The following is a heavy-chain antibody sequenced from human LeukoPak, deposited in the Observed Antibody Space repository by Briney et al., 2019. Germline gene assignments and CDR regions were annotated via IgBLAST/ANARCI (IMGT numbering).Heavy chain of an antibody. CDR3: VKGYSSGWYGEVWFDP. J-gene: IGHJ5*02. CDR1: GFTFSNYA. CDR2: ISSNGGST. Sequence: GGSLRLSCSASGFTFSNYAMHWVRQAPGKGLEYVSGISSNGGSTYYADSVKGRFSISRDNSKNTLYLQMSSLRAGATSVYYCVKGYSSGWYGEVWFDPWGQGTLVTVSS. V-gene: IGHV3-64D*06. D-gene: IGHD6-19*01.